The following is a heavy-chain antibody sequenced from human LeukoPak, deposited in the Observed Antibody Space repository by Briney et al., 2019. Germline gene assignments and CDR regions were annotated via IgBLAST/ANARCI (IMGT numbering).Heavy chain of an antibody. CDR3: ARDGSGYDFRSGFDI. Sequence: SETLSLTCSVSGGSISSYYWSWIRQPPGKGLEWIAYISYSGSTNYNPSLKSRVTISVDTSENQFSLKLSSVTAADTAVYYCARDGSGYDFRSGFDIWGQGTMVTVSS. D-gene: IGHD5-12*01. J-gene: IGHJ3*02. CDR1: GGSISSYY. V-gene: IGHV4-59*08. CDR2: ISYSGST.